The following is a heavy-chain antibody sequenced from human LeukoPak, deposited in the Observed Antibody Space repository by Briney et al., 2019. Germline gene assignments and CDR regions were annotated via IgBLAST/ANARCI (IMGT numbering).Heavy chain of an antibody. CDR1: GGSISSYY. CDR3: AREPGFDSSGYLNWFDP. D-gene: IGHD3-22*01. J-gene: IGHJ5*02. Sequence: PSETLSLTCTVSGGSISSYYWSWIRQPPGKGLEWIACISYSGSTKYNPSLKSRVTISVDTSKNQLSLKLSSVTAADTAVYYCAREPGFDSSGYLNWFDPWGQGTLATVSS. CDR2: ISYSGST. V-gene: IGHV4-59*01.